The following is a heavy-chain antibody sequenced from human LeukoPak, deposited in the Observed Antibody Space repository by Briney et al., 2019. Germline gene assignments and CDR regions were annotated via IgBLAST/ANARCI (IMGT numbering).Heavy chain of an antibody. V-gene: IGHV3-23*01. J-gene: IGHJ4*02. CDR2: ISGGGYST. CDR1: GFTFNNYA. CDR3: AKPDNSWSFDY. Sequence: PGGSLRLSCAASGFTFNNYAMSWVRQAPGKGLEWVSAISGGGYSTYYADSVKGRFTISRDNSKSTMYLQMNSLRAEDTAVYYCAKPDNSWSFDYWGQGTLVTVSS. D-gene: IGHD6-13*01.